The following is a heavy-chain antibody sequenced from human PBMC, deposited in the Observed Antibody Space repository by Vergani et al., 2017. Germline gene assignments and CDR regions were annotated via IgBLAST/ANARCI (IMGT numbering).Heavy chain of an antibody. Sequence: QVQLQESGPGLVKPSETLSLTCTVSVGSISSYYWSWLRQPPGKGLEWIGYISYSGSTNYNPSLKSLVTISVDTSQSQFSLTLSSVTAADTAVYYCARDDSGSWISRGFDIWGQGTMVTVSS. CDR2: ISYSGST. D-gene: IGHD1-26*01. CDR3: ARDDSGSWISRGFDI. V-gene: IGHV4-59*01. J-gene: IGHJ3*02. CDR1: VGSISSYY.